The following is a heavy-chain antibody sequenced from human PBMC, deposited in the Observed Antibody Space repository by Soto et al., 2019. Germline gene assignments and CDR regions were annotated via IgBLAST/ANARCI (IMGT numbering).Heavy chain of an antibody. J-gene: IGHJ4*02. V-gene: IGHV3-74*01. CDR1: RVSCGSYW. Sequence: GGSLRLSAVPSRVSCGSYWMQLVRQVPWGGLMGGARSSSDGDSTDYADSVQGRFTTCSDNASNTRFLQRSILRAEDTDLSYCATLVVRGISPGCPPWGKGTLVPVSS. CDR3: ATLVVRGISPGCPP. CDR2: SSSDGDST. D-gene: IGHD3-10*01.